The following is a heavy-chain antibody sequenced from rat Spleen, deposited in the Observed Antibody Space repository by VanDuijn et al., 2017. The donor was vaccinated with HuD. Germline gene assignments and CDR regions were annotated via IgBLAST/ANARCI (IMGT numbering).Heavy chain of an antibody. J-gene: IGHJ2*01. CDR3: ARMGHS. D-gene: IGHD1-7*01. CDR2: ISYDGSST. V-gene: IGHV5-29*01. CDR1: GFTFSNYG. Sequence: EVQLVESGGGLVQPGRSLKLSCAASGFTFSNYGMAWVRQAPTKGLEWVATISYDGSSTYYRDSVKGRFTISRDNAKSTLYLQMDSLRSEDTATYYCARMGHSWGQGVMVTVSS.